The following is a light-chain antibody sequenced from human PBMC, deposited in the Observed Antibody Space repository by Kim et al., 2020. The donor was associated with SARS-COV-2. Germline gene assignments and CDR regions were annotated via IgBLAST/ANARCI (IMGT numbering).Light chain of an antibody. CDR2: GAY. CDR1: QSVSSN. Sequence: PGERATLSCRASQSVSSNLAWYQQKPGQAPRLLIYGAYTRATGIPARFSGSGSGTEFTLTISSLQSEDFAVYYCQQYNNWPPWAFGQGTKVDIK. CDR3: QQYNNWPPWA. J-gene: IGKJ1*01. V-gene: IGKV3-15*01.